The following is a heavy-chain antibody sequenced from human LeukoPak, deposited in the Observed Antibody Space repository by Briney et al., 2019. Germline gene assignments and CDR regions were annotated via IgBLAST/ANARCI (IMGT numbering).Heavy chain of an antibody. V-gene: IGHV4-59*08. CDR2: IYYSGSS. D-gene: IGHD3-10*01. CDR1: GGSISSYY. Sequence: PSETLSLTCTVSGGSISSYYWSWIRQPPGKGLEWVGYIYYSGSSNYNPSLKSRVTISVDTSKTQFSLTLNSVTAADTAVYYCASMVRGAALDYWGQGTLVTVSS. CDR3: ASMVRGAALDY. J-gene: IGHJ4*02.